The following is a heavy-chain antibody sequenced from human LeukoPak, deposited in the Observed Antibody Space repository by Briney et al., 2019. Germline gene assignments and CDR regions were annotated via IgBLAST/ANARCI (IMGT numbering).Heavy chain of an antibody. CDR2: INPSGGST. CDR3: ARGYDHNYFDP. CDR1: GYTFTIYY. Sequence: ASVKVSCKASGYTFTIYYIHWVRQAPGQGLEWMGLINPSGGSTNYAQKFQGRVTITRDTSARTSYMELRSLRSEDMAIYYCARGYDHNYFDPWGQGTLVTVSS. V-gene: IGHV1-46*01. D-gene: IGHD5-12*01. J-gene: IGHJ5*02.